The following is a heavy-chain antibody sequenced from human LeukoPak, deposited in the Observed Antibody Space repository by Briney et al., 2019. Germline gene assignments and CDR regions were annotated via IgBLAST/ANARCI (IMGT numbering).Heavy chain of an antibody. CDR1: GYSISSGYY. J-gene: IGHJ4*02. CDR2: IYHSGST. D-gene: IGHD4-23*01. V-gene: IGHV4-38-2*01. Sequence: KPSETLSLTCAVSGYSISSGYYWGWIRQPPGKGLEWIGSIYHSGSTYYNPSLKSRVTISVDTSKNQFSLKLRSVTAADTAVYYCARPGYGGNSPFDYWGQGTLVTVSS. CDR3: ARPGYGGNSPFDY.